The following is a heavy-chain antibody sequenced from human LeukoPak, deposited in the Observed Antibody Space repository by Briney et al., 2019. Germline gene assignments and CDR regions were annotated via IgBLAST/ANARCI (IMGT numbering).Heavy chain of an antibody. V-gene: IGHV3-30*03. Sequence: PGGSLRLSCAASGFTFSSYGMHWVRQAPGKGLEWVAVISYDGSNKYYADSVKGRFTISRDNSKNTLYLQMNSLRAEDTAVYYCARDLGPTQTYYYYGMDVWGQGTTVTVSS. J-gene: IGHJ6*02. CDR1: GFTFSSYG. CDR3: ARDLGPTQTYYYYGMDV. CDR2: ISYDGSNK.